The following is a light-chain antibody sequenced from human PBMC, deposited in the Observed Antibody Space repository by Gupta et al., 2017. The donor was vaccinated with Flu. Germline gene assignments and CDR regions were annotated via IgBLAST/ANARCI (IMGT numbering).Light chain of an antibody. V-gene: IGKV3-11*01. J-gene: IGKJ4*01. CDR1: QSVRSS. CDR3: HQRSDWLT. CDR2: DAS. Sequence: EIVLTQSPATLSLSPGERATLSCRASQSVRSSLAWYQQKPGQAPRLLIYDASNRATGIPARFSGSGSATDFPLTSSSLEPEDFAVYYCHQRSDWLTFGGGTKVEIK.